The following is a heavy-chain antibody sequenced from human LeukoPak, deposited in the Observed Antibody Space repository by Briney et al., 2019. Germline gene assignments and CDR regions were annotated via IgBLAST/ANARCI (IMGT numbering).Heavy chain of an antibody. V-gene: IGHV3-21*01. CDR1: GFTFSSCG. D-gene: IGHD1-14*01. Sequence: GGSLRLSCAASGFTFSSCGFNWVRQAPGKGLEWVSSIGPTGTDRYYADSVRGRVTISRDNAKNSMYLQMDSLRDEDTAVYYCATETIGRHYDYWGQGTLLTVSS. CDR2: IGPTGTDR. CDR3: ATETIGRHYDY. J-gene: IGHJ4*02.